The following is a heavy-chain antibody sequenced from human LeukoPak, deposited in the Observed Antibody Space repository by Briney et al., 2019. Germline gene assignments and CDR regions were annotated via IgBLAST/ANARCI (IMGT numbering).Heavy chain of an antibody. CDR2: IIPIFGTA. D-gene: IGHD3-10*01. Sequence: GSSVKVSCKASGGTFSNYAISWVRQAPGQGLEWMGAIIPIFGTANYAQKFEGRVTITADESTSTAYMELSSLRSEDTAVYYCARDPPRHGSGSYYGMFYYYGMDVWGQGTSVTVSS. V-gene: IGHV1-69*01. CDR3: ARDPPRHGSGSYYGMFYYYGMDV. CDR1: GGTFSNYA. J-gene: IGHJ6*02.